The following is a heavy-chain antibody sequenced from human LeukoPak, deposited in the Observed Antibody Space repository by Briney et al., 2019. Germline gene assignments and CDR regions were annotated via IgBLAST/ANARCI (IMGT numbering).Heavy chain of an antibody. CDR3: ASDVAYKFDY. CDR1: GFPFSRDS. CDR2: ISPDGSTT. V-gene: IGHV3-74*01. Sequence: PGGSLRLPCAASGFPFSRDSMHWVRQSPGKGLVWLSRISPDGSTTNYADSVKGRFTISRDNAKNTLYLQMNSLRDEDTAVYYCASDVAYKFDYWGQGTLVTFSS. D-gene: IGHD5-24*01. J-gene: IGHJ4*02.